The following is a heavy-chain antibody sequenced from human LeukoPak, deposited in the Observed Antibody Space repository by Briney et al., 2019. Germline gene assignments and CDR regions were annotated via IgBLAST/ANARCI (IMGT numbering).Heavy chain of an antibody. CDR2: IYYSGST. J-gene: IGHJ4*02. D-gene: IGHD1-26*01. CDR1: GGSISSYY. CDR3: ARLGGVGATCFDY. V-gene: IGHV4-59*08. Sequence: SETLSLTCAVSGGSISSYYWSWIRQPPGKGLEWIGFIYYSGSTNYNPSLKSRVTISVDTSKNQFSLKLSSVTAADTAVYYCARLGGVGATCFDYWGQGTLVTVSS.